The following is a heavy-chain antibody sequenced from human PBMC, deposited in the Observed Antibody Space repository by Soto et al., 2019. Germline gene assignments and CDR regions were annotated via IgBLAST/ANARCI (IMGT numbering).Heavy chain of an antibody. CDR1: GYTLTSYG. J-gene: IGHJ4*02. D-gene: IGHD2-2*01. CDR2: ISADNGNT. Sequence: QVQLVQSGAAVKKPGASVKVSCKASGYTLTSYGISWVRQAPGPGLEWMGWISADNGNTNYVQKLQGRVTMTTDTSTSTAYMELRSLRSDDTAVYYCAREYCSSTRCYQPDYWGQGTLVTVAS. CDR3: AREYCSSTRCYQPDY. V-gene: IGHV1-18*01.